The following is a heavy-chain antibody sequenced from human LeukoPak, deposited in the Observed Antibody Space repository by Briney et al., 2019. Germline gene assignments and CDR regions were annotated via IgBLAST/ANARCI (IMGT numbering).Heavy chain of an antibody. Sequence: PSETLSLTCAVYGGSFSGYYWSWIRQPPGKGLEWIGEINHSGSTNYNPSLKSRVTISVDTSKNQFSLKLSSVTAADTAVYYCARGDRHYYYYMDVWGKGTTVTVPS. CDR3: ARGDRHYYYYMDV. V-gene: IGHV4-34*01. CDR1: GGSFSGYY. J-gene: IGHJ6*03. CDR2: INHSGST.